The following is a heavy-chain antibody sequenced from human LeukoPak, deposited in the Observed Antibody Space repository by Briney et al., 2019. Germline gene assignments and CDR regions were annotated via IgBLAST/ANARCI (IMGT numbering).Heavy chain of an antibody. V-gene: IGHV1-18*04. D-gene: IGHD3-10*01. J-gene: IGHJ4*02. Sequence: ASVKVSCKASGYTFTSYGISWVRQAPGQGLEXXXXISAYNGNTNYAQKLQGRVTMTTDTSTSTAYMELRSLRSDDTAVYYCARAKLWFGEFYYFDYWGQGTLVTVSS. CDR3: ARAKLWFGEFYYFDY. CDR2: ISAYNGNT. CDR1: GYTFTSYG.